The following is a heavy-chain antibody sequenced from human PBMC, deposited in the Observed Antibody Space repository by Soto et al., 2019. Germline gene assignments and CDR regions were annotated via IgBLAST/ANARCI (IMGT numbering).Heavy chain of an antibody. CDR1: GYNFFSYG. D-gene: IGHD6-6*01. CDR2: ITAYNNKT. J-gene: IGHJ6*02. Sequence: ASVKVSCKASGYNFFSYGISWVRQAPGQGLEWMGWITAYNNKTKFDQRLQGRVTLTTDTSTTTAYMELRSLRSDDTAVYYCASTRVARPGYYGMDVCGQGTTVTVSS. CDR3: ASTRVARPGYYGMDV. V-gene: IGHV1-18*04.